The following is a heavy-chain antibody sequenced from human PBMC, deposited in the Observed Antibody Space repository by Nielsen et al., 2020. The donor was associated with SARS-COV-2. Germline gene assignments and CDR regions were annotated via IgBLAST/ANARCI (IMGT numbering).Heavy chain of an antibody. J-gene: IGHJ3*02. D-gene: IGHD3-10*01. Sequence: ASVKVSCKASGYTFTSYGISWVRQAPGQGLEWMGWISAYNGNTNYAQKLQGRITMTTDTSTSTAYMELRSLRSDDTAVYYCARGVSGSGSYYIGAFDIWGQGTMVTVSS. CDR2: ISAYNGNT. CDR1: GYTFTSYG. V-gene: IGHV1-18*01. CDR3: ARGVSGSGSYYIGAFDI.